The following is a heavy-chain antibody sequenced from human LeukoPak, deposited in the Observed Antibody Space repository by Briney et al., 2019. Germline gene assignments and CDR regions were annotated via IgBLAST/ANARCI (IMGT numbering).Heavy chain of an antibody. D-gene: IGHD3-10*01. Sequence: AGGSLRLSCAASGFTFSSYGIHWVRQAPGKGLEWEAVIWYDGSNKYYADSVKGRFTISRDNSKNTLYLQMNSLRAEDTAVYYCARGREVLGDLSSLYFDYWGQGTLVTVSS. CDR3: ARGREVLGDLSSLYFDY. CDR2: IWYDGSNK. J-gene: IGHJ4*02. V-gene: IGHV3-33*01. CDR1: GFTFSSYG.